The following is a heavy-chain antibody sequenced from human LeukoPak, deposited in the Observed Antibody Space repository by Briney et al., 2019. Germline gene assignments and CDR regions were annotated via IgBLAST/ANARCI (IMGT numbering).Heavy chain of an antibody. Sequence: GSLRLSCAASGFTVSTIYMSWIRQPPGKGLEWIGSVYYSGSAYYNPSLKSRVTISVDTSNNQFSLKLTSVTAADTAMYYCARDTRGIAAADPLDWGQGTLVTVSS. CDR1: GFTVSTIY. CDR2: VYYSGSA. D-gene: IGHD6-13*01. CDR3: ARDTRGIAAADPLD. J-gene: IGHJ4*02. V-gene: IGHV4-39*07.